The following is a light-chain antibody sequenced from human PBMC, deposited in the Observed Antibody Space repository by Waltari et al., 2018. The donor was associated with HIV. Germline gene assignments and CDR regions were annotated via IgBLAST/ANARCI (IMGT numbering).Light chain of an antibody. Sequence: QPALTQPPSASGSLGQSVTPPCTGSRPDLRAYDSVHWFQHHPRSAPKLLLYEVTRRPSTVSDRFSGSRSGSTAFLTVAGLQPDDEATYFCSSYGDSLRVLFGGGTNVTVL. CDR2: EVT. CDR3: SSYGDSLRVL. J-gene: IGLJ3*02. CDR1: RPDLRAYDS. V-gene: IGLV2-8*01.